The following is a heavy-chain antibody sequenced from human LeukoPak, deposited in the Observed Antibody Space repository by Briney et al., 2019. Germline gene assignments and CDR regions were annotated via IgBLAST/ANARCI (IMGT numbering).Heavy chain of an antibody. Sequence: PGGSLRLSCAASGFTFSSYAMHWVRQARGKGLEGVAVISYDGSNKYYADSVKGRFTISRDNSKNTLYLQMNSLRAEDTAVYYCARDRVGATDYFDYWGQGTLVTVSS. J-gene: IGHJ4*02. V-gene: IGHV3-30-3*01. CDR1: GFTFSSYA. CDR3: ARDRVGATDYFDY. CDR2: ISYDGSNK. D-gene: IGHD1-26*01.